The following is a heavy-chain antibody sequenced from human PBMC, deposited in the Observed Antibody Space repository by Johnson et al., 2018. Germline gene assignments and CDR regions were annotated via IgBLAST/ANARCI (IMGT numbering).Heavy chain of an antibody. CDR2: SLNKGRNYVS. J-gene: IGHJ6*02. V-gene: IGHV3-72*01. CDR1: GFTSSDYY. CDR3: ASDSLSAGLDV. D-gene: IGHD2/OR15-2a*01. Sequence: VQLVESGGGLVQPGGSLRLSCAASGFTSSDYYMDWVRQAPGKGLECVARSLNKGRNYVSEYAASVRGRFTISRDVSKNLLFLQMNSLKTEDTAVYYCASDSLSAGLDVWGQGTTVIVSS.